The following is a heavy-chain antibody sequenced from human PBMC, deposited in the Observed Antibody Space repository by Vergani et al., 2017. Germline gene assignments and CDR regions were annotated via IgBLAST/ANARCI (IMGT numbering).Heavy chain of an antibody. D-gene: IGHD6-13*01. Sequence: QVQLQQWGAGLLKPSETLSLTCAVYGGSFSGYYWSWIRQPPGKGLEWIGEINHSGSTNYNPSLKSRVTISVDTSKHHFSLKLSSVTAADTAVYYCARRGIAAASGSADRGLDVWGKGTTVTVSS. J-gene: IGHJ6*04. V-gene: IGHV4-34*01. CDR3: ARRGIAAASGSADRGLDV. CDR1: GGSFSGYY. CDR2: INHSGST.